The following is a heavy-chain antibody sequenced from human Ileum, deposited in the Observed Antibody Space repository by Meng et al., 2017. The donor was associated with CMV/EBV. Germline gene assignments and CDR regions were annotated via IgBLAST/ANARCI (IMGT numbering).Heavy chain of an antibody. CDR2: IAPKNGGT. D-gene: IGHD2-8*02. CDR1: GYTFTDLI. CDR3: ARDAAWSLDY. Sequence: ASVKVSCKASGYTFTDLIIHSVRQAPGQGLEWMGWIAPKNGGTSYAQKFQHRVTLTRDTSISTVYMELSGLISDDTDVYYCARDAAWSLDYWGQGTLVTVSS. V-gene: IGHV1-2*02. J-gene: IGHJ4*01.